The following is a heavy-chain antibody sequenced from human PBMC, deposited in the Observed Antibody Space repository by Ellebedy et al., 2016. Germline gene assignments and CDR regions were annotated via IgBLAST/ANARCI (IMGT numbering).Heavy chain of an antibody. D-gene: IGHD2-8*02. V-gene: IGHV3-11*06. J-gene: IGHJ6*02. CDR2: ISSSSSYT. Sequence: GGSLRLSXAASGFTFSDYYMSWIRQAPGKGLEWVSYISSSSSYTNYADSVKGRFTISRDNSKNTLYLQMNSLRAEDTAVYYCARDPDRWGNYYYGMDVWGQGTTVTVSS. CDR1: GFTFSDYY. CDR3: ARDPDRWGNYYYGMDV.